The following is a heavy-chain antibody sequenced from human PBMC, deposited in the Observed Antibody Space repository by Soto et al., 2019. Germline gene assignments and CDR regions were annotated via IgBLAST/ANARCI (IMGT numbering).Heavy chain of an antibody. V-gene: IGHV3-21*01. CDR3: PRDLRPSYGMDV. CDR1: GFTFSSYS. CDR2: ISSSSSYI. J-gene: IGHJ6*02. Sequence: GGSLRLSCAASGFTFSSYSMNWVRQAPGKGLEWVSSISSSSSYIYYADSVKGRFTISRDNAKNSLYLQMNSLRAEDTAVYYWPRDLRPSYGMDVWGQGTTVTVSS.